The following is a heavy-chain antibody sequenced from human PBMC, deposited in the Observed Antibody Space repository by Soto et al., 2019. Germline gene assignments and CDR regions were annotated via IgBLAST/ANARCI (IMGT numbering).Heavy chain of an antibody. CDR3: ARVGLDYDFWSGYSGWGDYYYYYYMDV. CDR2: MNPNSGNT. J-gene: IGHJ6*03. D-gene: IGHD3-3*01. V-gene: IGHV1-8*01. Sequence: ASVKVSCKASGYTFTSYDINWVRQATGQGLEWMGWMNPNSGNTGYAQKFQGRVTMTRNTSISTAYMELSSLRSEDTAVYYCARVGLDYDFWSGYSGWGDYYYYYYMDVWGKGTTVTVSS. CDR1: GYTFTSYD.